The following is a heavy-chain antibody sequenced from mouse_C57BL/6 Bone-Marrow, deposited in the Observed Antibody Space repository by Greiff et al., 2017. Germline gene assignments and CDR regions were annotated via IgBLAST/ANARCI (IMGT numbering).Heavy chain of an antibody. CDR1: GYTFTSYW. Sequence: QVQLQQPGAELVMPGASVKLSCKASGYTFTSYWMHWVKQRPGQGLEWIGEIDPSDSYTNYNQKFKGRSTLTVDKSSSTAYMQLSSLTSEDSAVYYCARDDDGVDYWGQGTTLTVSS. J-gene: IGHJ2*01. CDR2: IDPSDSYT. CDR3: ARDDDGVDY. D-gene: IGHD2-4*01. V-gene: IGHV1-69*01.